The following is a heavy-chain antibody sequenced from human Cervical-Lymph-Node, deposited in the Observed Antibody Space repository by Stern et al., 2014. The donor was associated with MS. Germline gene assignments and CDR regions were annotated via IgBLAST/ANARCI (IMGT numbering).Heavy chain of an antibody. V-gene: IGHV1-2*02. CDR1: GYSFTGYF. J-gene: IGHJ4*02. CDR2: IKPNRGDT. Sequence: VQLVQSGAEVKKPGASVKVSCKASGYSFTGYFLHWVRQAPGQGLEGMGWIKPNRGDTNYAQKFHGRVTMTRDSSSSTAYMELSSLRSDDTAVYYCARDGRSSYGSGSYYSSGYWGQGTLVTVSS. CDR3: ARDGRSSYGSGSYYSSGY. D-gene: IGHD3-10*01.